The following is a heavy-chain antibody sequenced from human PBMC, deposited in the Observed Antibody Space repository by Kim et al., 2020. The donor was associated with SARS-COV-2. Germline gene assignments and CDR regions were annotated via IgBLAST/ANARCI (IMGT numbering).Heavy chain of an antibody. CDR3: ASRIVGATGTDY. CDR2: INPSGGST. V-gene: IGHV1-46*01. CDR1: GYTFTSYY. J-gene: IGHJ4*02. Sequence: ASVKVSCKASGYTFTSYYVHWVRQAPGQGLEWMGMINPSGGSTSYTQKFQGRVTMTSDTSASTVYMELSSLRSEDTAVYYCASRIVGATGTDYWGQGTLVTVSS. D-gene: IGHD1-26*01.